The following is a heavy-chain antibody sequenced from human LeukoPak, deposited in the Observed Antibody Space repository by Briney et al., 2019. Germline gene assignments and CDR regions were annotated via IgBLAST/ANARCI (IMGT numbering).Heavy chain of an antibody. Sequence: PGGSLRLSCAVSGFTFSNYAMSWVRQAPGKGLEWVSAISTGGNTYYADSVKGRFTISRDNSKNTLYLQMNSLRAEDTAVYYCAKDARARGYGDCVDDPGYWGQGTLVTVSS. CDR1: GFTFSNYA. CDR3: AKDARARGYGDCVDDPGY. D-gene: IGHD4-17*01. V-gene: IGHV3-23*01. CDR2: ISTGGNT. J-gene: IGHJ4*02.